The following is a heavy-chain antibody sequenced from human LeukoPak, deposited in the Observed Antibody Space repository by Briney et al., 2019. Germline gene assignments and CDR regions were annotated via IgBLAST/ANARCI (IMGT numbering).Heavy chain of an antibody. J-gene: IGHJ4*02. V-gene: IGHV4-38-2*02. CDR1: GYSISSGYY. CDR3: ARDRENWNDIKYYFDY. D-gene: IGHD1-1*01. Sequence: KPSGTLSLTCTVSGYSISSGYYWGWIRQPPGKGLEWIGSIYHSGSTYYNPSLKSRVTISVDTSKNQFSLKLSSVTAADTAVYYCARDRENWNDIKYYFDYWGQGTLVTVSS. CDR2: IYHSGST.